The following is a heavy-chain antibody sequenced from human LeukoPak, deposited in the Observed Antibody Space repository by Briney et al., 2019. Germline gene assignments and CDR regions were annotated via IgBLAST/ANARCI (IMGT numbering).Heavy chain of an antibody. Sequence: SETLSLTCAVYGGSFSGYYWSWIRQPPGKGLEWSGEINHSGSTNYNPSLKSRVTISVDTSKNQFSLKLSSVTAADTAVYYCARGPFITIFGVVMRNWFDPWGQGTLVTVSS. CDR2: INHSGST. D-gene: IGHD3-3*01. CDR1: GGSFSGYY. V-gene: IGHV4-34*01. CDR3: ARGPFITIFGVVMRNWFDP. J-gene: IGHJ5*02.